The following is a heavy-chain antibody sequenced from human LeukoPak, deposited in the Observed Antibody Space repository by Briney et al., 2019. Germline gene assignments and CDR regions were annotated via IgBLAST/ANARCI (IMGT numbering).Heavy chain of an antibody. V-gene: IGHV2-5*02. CDR2: IYWDDDK. D-gene: IGHD3-10*01. CDR3: AHRPGYYGSGNLGYYYGMDV. Sequence: SGPTLVKPTQTLTLTCTFSGFSLSTSGVGVGWIRQPPGKALEWLALIYWDDDKRYSPSLKSRLTITKDTSKSQVVLTMTNMDPVDTATYYCAHRPGYYGSGNLGYYYGMDVWGKGTTVTVSS. CDR1: GFSLSTSGVG. J-gene: IGHJ6*04.